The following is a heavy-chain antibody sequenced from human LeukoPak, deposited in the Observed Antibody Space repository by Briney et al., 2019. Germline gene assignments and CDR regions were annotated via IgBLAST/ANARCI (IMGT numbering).Heavy chain of an antibody. CDR3: ASPPPRFLEWYPLDY. Sequence: ASVKVSCKASGGTFSSYAISWVRQAPGQWLEWMGGIIPIFGTANYAQKFQGRVTITTDESTSTAYMELSSLRSEDTAVYYCASPPPRFLEWYPLDYWGQGTLVTVSS. CDR2: IIPIFGTA. D-gene: IGHD3-3*01. CDR1: GGTFSSYA. V-gene: IGHV1-69*05. J-gene: IGHJ4*02.